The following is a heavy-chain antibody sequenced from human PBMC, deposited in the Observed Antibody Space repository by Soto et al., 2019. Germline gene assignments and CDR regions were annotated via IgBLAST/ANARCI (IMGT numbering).Heavy chain of an antibody. V-gene: IGHV1-69*06. CDR3: ARGFYGWGNYYPGPSALDT. CDR2: TIPVFNTA. J-gene: IGHJ3*02. CDR1: GGTLSDHG. Sequence: QVQLEQSGAEVKKPGSSVKISCKASGGTLSDHGVSWLRQAPGQGLEWVGGTIPVFNTAKYAPKFQGRVTIAADKSPTIAYMELGSLRSDDTAFYSCARGFYGWGNYYPGPSALDTWGQGTLVIVPS. D-gene: IGHD3-10*01.